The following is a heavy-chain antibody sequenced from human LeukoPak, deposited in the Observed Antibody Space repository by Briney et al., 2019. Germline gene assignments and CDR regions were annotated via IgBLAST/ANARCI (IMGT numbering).Heavy chain of an antibody. Sequence: GGSLRLSCAASGFTFSSYSMNWVRQAPGKGLEWVSSISSSSSYIYYADSVKGRFTISRDNAKNSLYLQMNSLRAEDTAVYYCARGRDPLDAFDIWGQGTMVTVSS. CDR2: ISSSSSYI. CDR3: ARGRDPLDAFDI. CDR1: GFTFSSYS. D-gene: IGHD2-21*01. V-gene: IGHV3-21*01. J-gene: IGHJ3*02.